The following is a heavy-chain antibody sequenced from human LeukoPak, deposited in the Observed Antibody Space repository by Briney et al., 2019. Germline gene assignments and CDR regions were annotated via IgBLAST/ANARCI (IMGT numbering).Heavy chain of an antibody. J-gene: IGHJ2*01. V-gene: IGHV4-39*01. CDR2: IYYSGST. CDR3: ARGEYSSSSDYWYFDL. Sequence: SETLSLTCTVSGGSISSSSYYWGWIRQPPGKGLEWIGSIYYSGSTYYNPSLKSRVTISVDTSKNQFSLKLSSVTAADTAVYYCARGEYSSSSDYWYFDLWGRGTLVTVSS. CDR1: GGSISSSSYY. D-gene: IGHD6-6*01.